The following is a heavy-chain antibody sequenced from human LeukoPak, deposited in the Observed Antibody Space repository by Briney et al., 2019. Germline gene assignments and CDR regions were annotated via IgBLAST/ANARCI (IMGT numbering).Heavy chain of an antibody. D-gene: IGHD6-13*01. Sequence: SETLSLTCAASSYTINSGYYWGWIRQPPQQGLEWIGSIYHSGSTYYNPSLKSRVTISVDTSKNQFSLKLSSVTAADTAVYYCARNLVRSSFDYWGQGTLVTVSS. J-gene: IGHJ4*02. CDR1: SYTINSGYY. V-gene: IGHV4-38-2*01. CDR3: ARNLVRSSFDY. CDR2: IYHSGST.